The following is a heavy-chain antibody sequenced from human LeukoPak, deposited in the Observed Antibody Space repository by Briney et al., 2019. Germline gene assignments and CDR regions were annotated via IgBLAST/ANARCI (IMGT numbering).Heavy chain of an antibody. Sequence: PSETLSLTCTVSGGSISSYYWSWIRQPAGKGLEWIGRIYSSGSTNYNPSLKSRVTMSVDTSKNQFSLKLSSVTAADTAVYYCAKVTIAAGVFDYWGQGTLVTVSS. CDR1: GGSISSYY. CDR2: IYSSGST. D-gene: IGHD6-13*01. V-gene: IGHV4-4*07. CDR3: AKVTIAAGVFDY. J-gene: IGHJ4*02.